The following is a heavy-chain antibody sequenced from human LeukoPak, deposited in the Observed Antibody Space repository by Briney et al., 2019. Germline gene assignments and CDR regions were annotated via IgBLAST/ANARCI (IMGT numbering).Heavy chain of an antibody. V-gene: IGHV3-30*01. D-gene: IGHD6-13*01. Sequence: GGSLRLSCAASGFTFSSYAMHWVRQAPGKGLEWVAVISYDGSNKYYADSVKGRFTISRDNSKNTLYLQMNSLRAEDTAVYYCTRGRIAAAGTLFDYWGQGTLVTVSS. CDR1: GFTFSSYA. CDR2: ISYDGSNK. J-gene: IGHJ4*02. CDR3: TRGRIAAAGTLFDY.